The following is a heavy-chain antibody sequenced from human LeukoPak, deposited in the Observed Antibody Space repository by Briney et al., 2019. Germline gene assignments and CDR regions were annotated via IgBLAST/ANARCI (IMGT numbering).Heavy chain of an antibody. J-gene: IGHJ4*02. CDR1: GFTFSTYA. CDR2: ISGSGGST. CDR3: AKDSGYDSFDY. Sequence: GGSLRLSCAASGFTFSTYAMTWVRQAPGKGLEWVSAISGSGGSTYYADSVKGRFTISRDNSKNTLYLQMNSLRAEDTAVYYCAKDSGYDSFDYWGQGTLVTVSS. D-gene: IGHD5-12*01. V-gene: IGHV3-23*01.